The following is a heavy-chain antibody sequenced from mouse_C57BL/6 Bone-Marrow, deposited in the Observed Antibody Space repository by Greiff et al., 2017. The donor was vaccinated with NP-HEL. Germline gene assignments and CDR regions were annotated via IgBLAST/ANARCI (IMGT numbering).Heavy chain of an antibody. CDR1: GYTFTDYE. CDR3: TRRLLRYAMDY. Sequence: QVQLQQSGAELVRPGASVTLSCKASGYTFTDYEMHWVKQTPVHGLEWIGAIDPETGGTAYNQKFKGKAILTADKSSSTAYMELRSLTSEDSAVYYCTRRLLRYAMDYWGQGTSVTVSS. D-gene: IGHD2-3*01. V-gene: IGHV1-15*01. J-gene: IGHJ4*01. CDR2: IDPETGGT.